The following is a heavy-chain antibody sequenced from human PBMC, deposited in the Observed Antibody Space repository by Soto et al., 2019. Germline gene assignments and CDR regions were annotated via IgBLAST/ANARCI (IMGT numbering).Heavy chain of an antibody. Sequence: SETLSLTCAVYGGSFSGYYWSWIRQPPGKGLEWIGEINHSGSTNYNPSLKSRVTISVDTSKNQFSLKLSSVTAADTAVYYCARAMYSSSWYYYYYYMDVWGKGTTVTVSS. CDR1: GGSFSGYY. CDR2: INHSGST. D-gene: IGHD6-13*01. J-gene: IGHJ6*03. CDR3: ARAMYSSSWYYYYYYMDV. V-gene: IGHV4-34*01.